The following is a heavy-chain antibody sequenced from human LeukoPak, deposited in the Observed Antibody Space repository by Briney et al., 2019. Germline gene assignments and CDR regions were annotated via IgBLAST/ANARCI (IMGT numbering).Heavy chain of an antibody. CDR1: GFTVSSKY. Sequence: PGGSLRLSCAVSGFTVSSKYMSWVRQAPGKGLEWVSVIYSTGGTRYADSVKGRFTISRDNSKNTLYLQMNSLRAEDTAVYYCARDDYDSNGFYLFDCWGQGTLVTVSS. CDR3: ARDDYDSNGFYLFDC. J-gene: IGHJ4*02. V-gene: IGHV3-66*01. CDR2: IYSTGGT. D-gene: IGHD3-22*01.